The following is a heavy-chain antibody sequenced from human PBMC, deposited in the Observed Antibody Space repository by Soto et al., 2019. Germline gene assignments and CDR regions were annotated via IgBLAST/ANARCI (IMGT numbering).Heavy chain of an antibody. CDR2: VKSKTHGGTT. Sequence: GGSLRLSCAASGFTFSGSAMHWVRQASGKGLEWVGRVKSKTHGGTTGYAEPVKGRFAISRDDSNNMVYLQMNSLKIEDTAVYYCTTDSYTTIIIVRFDYWGHGTLVTVSS. V-gene: IGHV3-15*07. D-gene: IGHD3-22*01. CDR3: TTDSYTTIIIVRFDY. CDR1: GFTFSGSA. J-gene: IGHJ4*01.